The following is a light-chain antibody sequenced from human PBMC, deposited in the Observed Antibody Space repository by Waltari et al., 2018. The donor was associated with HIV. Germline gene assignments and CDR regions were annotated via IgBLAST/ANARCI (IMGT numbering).Light chain of an antibody. J-gene: IGKJ5*01. CDR1: QSVGTK. CDR2: GAS. Sequence: EIVMTQSPAPLSVSPGESATLSCRASQSVGTKLAWYQQKPGQAPRLLIYGASIRATGIPARFSGSGSGMEFTLTISSLQSEDFAVYDCQQNSYWLPITFGQGTRLEI. CDR3: QQNSYWLPIT. V-gene: IGKV3-15*01.